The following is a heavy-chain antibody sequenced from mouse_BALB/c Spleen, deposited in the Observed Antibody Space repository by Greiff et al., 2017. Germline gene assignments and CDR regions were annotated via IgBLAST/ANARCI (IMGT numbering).Heavy chain of an antibody. Sequence: EVQLQESGAGLVKPGASVKLSCTASGFNIKDTYMHWVKQRPEQGLEWIGRIDPANGNTKYDPKFQGKATITADTSSNTAYLQLSSLTSEDTAVYYCNYYCGRSYFDYWGQGTTLTVSS. CDR3: NYYCGRSYFDY. CDR2: IDPANGNT. D-gene: IGHD1-1*01. V-gene: IGHV14-3*02. CDR1: GFNIKDTY. J-gene: IGHJ2*01.